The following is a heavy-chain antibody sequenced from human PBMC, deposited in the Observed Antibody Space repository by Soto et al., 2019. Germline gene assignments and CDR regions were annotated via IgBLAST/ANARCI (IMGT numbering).Heavy chain of an antibody. J-gene: IGHJ4*02. D-gene: IGHD4-17*01. Sequence: ASVKVSCKVSGYTLTELSMHWVRQAPGKGLEWMGGFDPEDGETIYAQKFQGRVTMTEDTSTDTAYMELSSLRSEDTAVYYCATGFRHKDYGDYEGFDYWGQGTLVTVSS. V-gene: IGHV1-24*01. CDR2: FDPEDGET. CDR1: GYTLTELS. CDR3: ATGFRHKDYGDYEGFDY.